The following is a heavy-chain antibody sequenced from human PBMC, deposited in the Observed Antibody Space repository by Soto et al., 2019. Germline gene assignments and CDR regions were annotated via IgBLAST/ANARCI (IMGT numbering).Heavy chain of an antibody. CDR3: AKDRIFGVVIITPNDAFDI. CDR2: ISGSGGST. J-gene: IGHJ3*02. Sequence: EVQLLESGGGLVQPGGSLRLSCAASGFTFSSYAMSWVRQAPGKGLEWVSAISGSGGSTYYADSVKGRFTISRDNSKNTLYLQMNRLRAEDTAVYYCAKDRIFGVVIITPNDAFDIWGQGTMVTVSS. V-gene: IGHV3-23*01. CDR1: GFTFSSYA. D-gene: IGHD3-3*01.